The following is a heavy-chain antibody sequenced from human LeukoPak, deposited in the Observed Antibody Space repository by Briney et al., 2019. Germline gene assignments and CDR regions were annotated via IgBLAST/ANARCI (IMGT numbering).Heavy chain of an antibody. V-gene: IGHV3-23*01. J-gene: IGHJ4*02. CDR2: ISGGGGST. CDR1: GFTFSSYA. D-gene: IGHD2-2*01. Sequence: PGGSLRLSCAASGFTFSSYAMSWVRQAPGKGLEWVSAISGGGGSTYYADSVKGRFTISRDNSKNTLYLQMNSLRAEDTAVYYCARHIVVVPAAITDWGQGTLVTASA. CDR3: ARHIVVVPAAITD.